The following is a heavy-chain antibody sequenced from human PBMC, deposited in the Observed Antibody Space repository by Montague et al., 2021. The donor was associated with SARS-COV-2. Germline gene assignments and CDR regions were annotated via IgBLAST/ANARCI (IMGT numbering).Heavy chain of an antibody. CDR2: IYYSGST. D-gene: IGHD3-3*01. CDR3: ARVSRITIFGVVGWFDP. V-gene: IGHV4-59*01. CDR1: GGSISSYY. Sequence: SEILSLTCTVSGGSISSYYWSWIRQPPGKGLEWIGYIYYSGSTNYNPSXXSRVTISVDTSKNQFSLKLSSVTAADTAVYYCARVSRITIFGVVGWFDPWGQGTLVTVSS. J-gene: IGHJ5*02.